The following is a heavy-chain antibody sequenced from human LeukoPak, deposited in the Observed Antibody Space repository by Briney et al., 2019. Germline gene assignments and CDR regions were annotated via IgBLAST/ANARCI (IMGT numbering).Heavy chain of an antibody. CDR2: IRHDGTE. CDR3: GKGRERDPNCLDS. V-gene: IGHV3-30*02. Sequence: GGSLRLSCAASGFSFSGYGMHWVRQAPGKGLEWVAFIRHDGTEYHRDSVKGRFTISRDNSKSTLFLQMNSLGAEDTAVYYCGKGRERDPNCLDSWGQGTLVTVSS. D-gene: IGHD2-21*01. J-gene: IGHJ4*02. CDR1: GFSFSGYG.